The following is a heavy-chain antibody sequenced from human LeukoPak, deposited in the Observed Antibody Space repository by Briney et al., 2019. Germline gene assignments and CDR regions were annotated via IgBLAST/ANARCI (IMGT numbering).Heavy chain of an antibody. CDR3: ARESFSGYGTVRLDYYGLDV. D-gene: IGHD5-12*01. CDR2: IYHSGST. Sequence: PSETLSLTCAVSGGSISSSNWWSWVRQPPGKGLDWIGEIYHSGSTNYNPSLKSRVTISVDKSKNQFSLKVSSVTAADTAVYYCARESFSGYGTVRLDYYGLDVWGQGTTVTVSS. CDR1: GGSISSSNW. V-gene: IGHV4-4*02. J-gene: IGHJ6*02.